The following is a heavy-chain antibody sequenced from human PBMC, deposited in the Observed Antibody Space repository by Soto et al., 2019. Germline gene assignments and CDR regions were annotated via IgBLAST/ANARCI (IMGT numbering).Heavy chain of an antibody. D-gene: IGHD6-13*01. Sequence: ASVKVSCKASGYTFTSYAMHWVRQAPGQRLEWMGWINAGNGNTKYSQKFQGRVTITRDTSASTAYMELSSLRSEDTAVYYCARGGPIAAAGSTFDYWGQGTLVTVYS. CDR3: ARGGPIAAAGSTFDY. CDR2: INAGNGNT. V-gene: IGHV1-3*01. J-gene: IGHJ4*02. CDR1: GYTFTSYA.